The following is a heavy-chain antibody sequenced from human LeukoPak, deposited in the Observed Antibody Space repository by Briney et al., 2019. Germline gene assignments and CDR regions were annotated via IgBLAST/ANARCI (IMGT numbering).Heavy chain of an antibody. D-gene: IGHD6-19*01. J-gene: IGHJ4*02. CDR3: ARGAGASSGWYLDY. Sequence: SETLSLTCTVSGGSISSYYWSWIRQPAGKGLEWIGRIYTSGSTDYNLSLKSRVTMSVDTSKNQFSLKLSSVTAADTAVYYCARGAGASSGWYLDYWGQGTLVTVSS. V-gene: IGHV4-4*07. CDR2: IYTSGST. CDR1: GGSISSYY.